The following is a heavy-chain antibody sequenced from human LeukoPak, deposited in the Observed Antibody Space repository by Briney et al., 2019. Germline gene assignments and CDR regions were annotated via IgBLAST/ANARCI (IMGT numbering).Heavy chain of an antibody. V-gene: IGHV4-59*01. D-gene: IGHD3-10*01. Sequence: SETLSLTCTVSGGSISSYYWSWIRQPPGKGLEWIGYIYYSGNTNYNPSLKSRVTISVDTSKKQFSLNLRSVTAADTAVYYCARTPTYYGSATYLDYWGQGTLVAVSS. J-gene: IGHJ4*02. CDR2: IYYSGNT. CDR3: ARTPTYYGSATYLDY. CDR1: GGSISSYY.